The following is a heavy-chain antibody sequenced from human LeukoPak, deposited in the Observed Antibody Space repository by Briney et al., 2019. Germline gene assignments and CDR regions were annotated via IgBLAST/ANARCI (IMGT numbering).Heavy chain of an antibody. D-gene: IGHD2-21*02. CDR1: GFRFSTYW. V-gene: IGHV3-7*05. CDR3: SRDDQYCSWN. Sequence: GGSLRLSCAASGFRFSTYWMSWVRQAPGKGLEWVANIKHDGSDKYYVDSVKGRFTISRDNAKNSLYLQMSSLRAEDTAVYYCSRDDQYCSWNWGQGTLVTVSS. CDR2: IKHDGSDK. J-gene: IGHJ4*02.